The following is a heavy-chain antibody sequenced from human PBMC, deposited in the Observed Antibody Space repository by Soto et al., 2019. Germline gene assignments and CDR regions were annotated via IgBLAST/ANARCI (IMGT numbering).Heavy chain of an antibody. Sequence: GGSLRLSCSASGFTFSSYSMHRVRQAPGKGLEYVSAISSNGGSTYYADSVKGRFTISRDNSKNTLYLQMSSLRAEDTAVYYCVKTLQYSYGLPHWGQGTLVTVSS. D-gene: IGHD5-18*01. V-gene: IGHV3-64D*06. CDR3: VKTLQYSYGLPH. J-gene: IGHJ4*02. CDR2: ISSNGGST. CDR1: GFTFSSYS.